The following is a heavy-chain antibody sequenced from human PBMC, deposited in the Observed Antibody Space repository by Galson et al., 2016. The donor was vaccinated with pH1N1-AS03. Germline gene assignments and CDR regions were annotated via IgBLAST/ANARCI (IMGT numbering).Heavy chain of an antibody. V-gene: IGHV1-69*13. J-gene: IGHJ4*02. D-gene: IGHD2-2*01. CDR2: IIPRFATA. CDR3: SKSTTSNWYDLFDS. Sequence: SVKFSCKAPGRTFRSDAISCIRQAPGQGLEWMGGIIPRFATAHYGQNPQGRVTITADESTTTTYMELHSLTSEDTAVFYCSKSTTSNWYDLFDSWGQGSLVIVSS. CDR1: GRTFRSDA.